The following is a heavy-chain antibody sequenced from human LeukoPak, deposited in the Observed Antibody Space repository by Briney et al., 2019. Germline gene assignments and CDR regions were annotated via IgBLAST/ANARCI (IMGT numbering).Heavy chain of an antibody. CDR3: AREKVQLGYGMDV. CDR1: GFTFSSYA. CDR2: ISYDGSNK. D-gene: IGHD1-1*01. V-gene: IGHV3-30-3*01. J-gene: IGHJ6*02. Sequence: PGRSLRLSCAASGFTFSSYAMHWVRQAPGKGLEWVAVISYDGSNKYYADTVKGRFTISRDNSKNTLYLQMNSLRAEDTAVYYCAREKVQLGYGMDVWGQGTTVTVSS.